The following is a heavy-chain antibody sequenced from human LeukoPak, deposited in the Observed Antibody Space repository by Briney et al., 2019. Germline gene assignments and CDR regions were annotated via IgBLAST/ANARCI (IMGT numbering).Heavy chain of an antibody. J-gene: IGHJ4*02. CDR1: GYTFTANY. Sequence: ASVKVSCKTSGYTFTANYMHWVRQAPGQGPEWVGWINSNSGATSYAQKSQGRVTMTRDTSISTAYMELSRLTPDDTAVYYCARGFGTSWYDYWGQGTLVTVSS. V-gene: IGHV1-2*02. CDR3: ARGFGTSWYDY. D-gene: IGHD6-13*01. CDR2: INSNSGAT.